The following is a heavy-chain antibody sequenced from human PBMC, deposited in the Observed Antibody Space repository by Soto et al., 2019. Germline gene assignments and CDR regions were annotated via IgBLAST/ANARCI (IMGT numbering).Heavy chain of an antibody. CDR2: IYYSGST. J-gene: IGHJ4*02. D-gene: IGHD6-19*01. V-gene: IGHV4-59*08. Sequence: QVQLQESGPGLVKPSETLSFTCTVPVGSISSYYWSWIRQPPGKGLEWFGYIYYSGSTNYNPSLKSRVTISVDTSKNQFSLKLSSVTAADTAVYYCARHIAVGSFDYWGQGTLVTVSS. CDR1: VGSISSYY. CDR3: ARHIAVGSFDY.